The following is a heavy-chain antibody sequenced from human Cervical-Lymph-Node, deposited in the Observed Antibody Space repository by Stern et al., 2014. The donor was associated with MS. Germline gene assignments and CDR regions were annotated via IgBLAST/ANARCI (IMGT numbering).Heavy chain of an antibody. CDR1: GYTFTDYY. CDR3: ATGRGVATILDY. Sequence: EQLVESGAEVKEPGTSVKVSCKASGYTFTDYYLHWVRQAPGQGLEWMGRIDPRTGVTIYAQKFQGRVTITSDTSITTAYMELSRLRSDDTAVYYCATGRGVATILDYWGQGTLVTVSS. CDR2: IDPRTGVT. D-gene: IGHD5-12*01. V-gene: IGHV1-2*06. J-gene: IGHJ4*02.